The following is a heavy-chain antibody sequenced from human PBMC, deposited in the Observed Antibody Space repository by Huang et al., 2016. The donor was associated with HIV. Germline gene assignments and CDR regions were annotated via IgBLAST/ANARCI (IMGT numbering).Heavy chain of an antibody. CDR1: GYPFISYG. D-gene: IGHD4-17*01. CDR2: SSPSYGYT. V-gene: IGHV1-18*04. J-gene: IGHJ6*02. Sequence: QVQLVQSGAEVKKPGASVKVSCRASGYPFISYGITWVRQAPGQGLEWMGWSSPSYGYTNYAQQFQGRVTMTTDTSTNTVYMEVRSLRSDDTAVYYCARDLGTTVVPDGMDVWGQGTTVTVSS. CDR3: ARDLGTTVVPDGMDV.